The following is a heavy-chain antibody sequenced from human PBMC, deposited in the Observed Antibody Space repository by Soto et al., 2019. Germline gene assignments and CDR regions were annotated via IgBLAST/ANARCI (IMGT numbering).Heavy chain of an antibody. CDR3: ASGAPLRVPAANPHYYYYGMDV. D-gene: IGHD2-2*01. Sequence: QVQLVQSGAEVKKPGSSVKVSCKASGGTFSSYAISWVRQAPGQGLEWMGGIIPIFGTANYAQKFQGRVTITADKSPSTAYMELSSLRSEDTAVYYCASGAPLRVPAANPHYYYYGMDVWGQGTTVTVSS. J-gene: IGHJ6*02. CDR2: IIPIFGTA. CDR1: GGTFSSYA. V-gene: IGHV1-69*06.